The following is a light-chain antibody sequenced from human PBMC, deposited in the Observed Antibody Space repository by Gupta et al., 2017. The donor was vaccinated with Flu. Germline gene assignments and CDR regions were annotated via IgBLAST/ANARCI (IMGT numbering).Light chain of an antibody. Sequence: ELVLSQSPGTLSVSPGERATLSCRASQSVTSNSLAWYQQRPGRAPRLLIYGASSRAAGIPDRFSGSGSGTDFTLTISIRDPEDFAVYYCQREGHLRITFGRGTKVEIK. CDR3: QREGHLRIT. V-gene: IGKV3-20*01. CDR1: QSVTSNS. CDR2: GAS. J-gene: IGKJ4*01.